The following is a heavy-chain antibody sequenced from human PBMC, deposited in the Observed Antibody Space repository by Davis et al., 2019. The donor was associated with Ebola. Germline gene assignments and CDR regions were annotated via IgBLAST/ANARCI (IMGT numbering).Heavy chain of an antibody. V-gene: IGHV4-39*07. CDR2: INHSGST. CDR1: GGSISSSSYY. D-gene: IGHD3-3*01. CDR3: ASGRIFGVVISRYYGMDV. J-gene: IGHJ6*02. Sequence: SETLSLTCTVSGGSISSSSYYWSWIRQPPGKGLEWIGEINHSGSTNYNPSLKSRVTISVDTSKNQFSLKLSSVTAADTAVYYCASGRIFGVVISRYYGMDVWGQGTTVTVSS.